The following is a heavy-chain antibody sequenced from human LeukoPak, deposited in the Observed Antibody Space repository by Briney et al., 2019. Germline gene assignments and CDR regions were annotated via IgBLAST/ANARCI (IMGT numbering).Heavy chain of an antibody. CDR1: GFTFGDYA. V-gene: IGHV3-7*01. D-gene: IGHD3-10*01. Sequence: PGGSLRLSCTASGFTFGDYAMSWVRQAPGKGLEWVANIKQDGSEKYYVDSVKGRFTISRDNAKNSLYLQMNSLRAEDTAVYYCARDQRIWIGDYYFDYWGQGTLVTVSS. CDR3: ARDQRIWIGDYYFDY. CDR2: IKQDGSEK. J-gene: IGHJ4*02.